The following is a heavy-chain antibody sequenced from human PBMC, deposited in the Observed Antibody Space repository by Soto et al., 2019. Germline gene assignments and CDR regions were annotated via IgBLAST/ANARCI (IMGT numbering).Heavy chain of an antibody. D-gene: IGHD2-2*01. CDR3: AKDTGDCSRTNFNPGNNWFGP. V-gene: IGHV3-30*18. Sequence: QVQLVESVGGVVQPGRSLRLSCVASGFTFSYYGMHWVRQAPGKGLEWVAIISYDGNKKYYADSVKGRFTISRDNSKNTLYLQMDSLRTDDTATYFCAKDTGDCSRTNFNPGNNWFGPWGQGDLVTVSS. CDR1: GFTFSYYG. CDR2: ISYDGNKK. J-gene: IGHJ5*02.